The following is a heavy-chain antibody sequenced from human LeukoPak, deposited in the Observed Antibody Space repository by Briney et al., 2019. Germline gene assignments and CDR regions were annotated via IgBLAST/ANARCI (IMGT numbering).Heavy chain of an antibody. CDR3: ARDYVWGSPESDY. CDR2: ISGSGRNT. CDR1: GFIFNNYA. V-gene: IGHV3-23*01. D-gene: IGHD7-27*01. J-gene: IGHJ4*02. Sequence: GGSLRLSSAASGFIFNNYALSWVRQTPGKGLEWVSAISGSGRNTYYADSVKGRFTISRDNSRSTVDLQMNSLRAEDTAVYYCARDYVWGSPESDYWGQGTLVTVSS.